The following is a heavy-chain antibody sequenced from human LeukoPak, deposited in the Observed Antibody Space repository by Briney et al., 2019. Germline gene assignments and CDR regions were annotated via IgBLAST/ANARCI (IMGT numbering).Heavy chain of an antibody. Sequence: ASVKVSCRASGYDFINYGISWVRQAPRQGLEWMGWRSIYNGNTDYKLQGRVTMTTDTSTNTAYMEVRSLRSDDTAVYYCARGGPFPSSSSSREYYLDYWGQGTLVTVSS. D-gene: IGHD6-6*01. J-gene: IGHJ4*02. CDR3: ARGGPFPSSSSSREYYLDY. CDR2: RSIYNGNT. V-gene: IGHV1-18*01. CDR1: GYDFINYG.